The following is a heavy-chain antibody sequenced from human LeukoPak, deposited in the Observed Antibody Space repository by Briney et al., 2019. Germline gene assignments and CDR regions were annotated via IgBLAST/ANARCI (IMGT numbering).Heavy chain of an antibody. CDR1: GFTFSDYY. J-gene: IGHJ4*02. CDR3: TRGAEVSGYPVFQH. Sequence: TGGSLILSCTAHGFTFSDYYMNWVRQAPGKGLEWNSYIRNSGSAPYYAESVEGRFTISRDNAKNSLYLQMNSLRPEDTAMYYCTRGAEVSGYPVFQHWGQGALVTVSS. V-gene: IGHV3-11*01. D-gene: IGHD3-22*01. CDR2: IRNSGSAP.